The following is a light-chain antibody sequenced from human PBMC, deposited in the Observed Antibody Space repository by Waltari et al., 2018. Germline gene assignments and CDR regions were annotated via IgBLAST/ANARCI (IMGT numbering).Light chain of an antibody. V-gene: IGLV1-40*01. CDR3: QSYDSSLSGRVV. CDR1: SPNIGAGYD. Sequence: QSVLTQPPSVSGAPGQRVTISCTGSSPNIGAGYDVHWYQQVPGTAPKLLIYGNNNRPSGVPDRFSGSKSGTSASLAITGLQAEDEADYYCQSYDSSLSGRVVFGGGTKLTVL. CDR2: GNN. J-gene: IGLJ2*01.